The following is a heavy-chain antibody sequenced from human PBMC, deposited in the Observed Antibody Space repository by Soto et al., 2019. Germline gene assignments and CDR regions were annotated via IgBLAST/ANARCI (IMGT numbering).Heavy chain of an antibody. CDR1: GGSFSGYY. CDR3: ASGRGGYCSGGSCSYYYYYGMDV. V-gene: IGHV4-34*01. D-gene: IGHD2-15*01. J-gene: IGHJ6*02. CDR2: INHSGST. Sequence: LSLTCAVYGGSFSGYYWSWIRQPPGKGLEWIGEINHSGSTNYNPSLKSRVTISVDTSKNQFSLKLSSVTAADTAVYYCASGRGGYCSGGSCSYYYYYGMDVWGQGTTVTVAS.